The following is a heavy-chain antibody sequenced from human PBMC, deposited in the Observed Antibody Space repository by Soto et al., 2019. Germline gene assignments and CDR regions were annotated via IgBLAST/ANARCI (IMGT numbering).Heavy chain of an antibody. V-gene: IGHV4-31*03. CDR2: IYYSGCT. CDR1: GGSISSGGYY. CDR3: ARLDV. Sequence: QVQLQESGPGLVKPSQTLSLTCTVSGGSISSGGYYWSWIRQHPGKGLEWIGYIYYSGCTNYNPSPRSRVISSVDTSKNQFSLNLISMTAAVTAVYYCARLDVWCQGTTVTVSS. J-gene: IGHJ6*02.